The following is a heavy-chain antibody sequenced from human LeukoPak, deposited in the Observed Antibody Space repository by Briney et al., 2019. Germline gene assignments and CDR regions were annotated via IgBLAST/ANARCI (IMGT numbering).Heavy chain of an antibody. Sequence: GASAKVSCKASGGTFSSYAISWVRQAPGQGLEWMGRIIPILGIANYAQKFQGRVTITADKSTSTAYMELSSLRSEDTAVYYCAANYGSGSYSSGYYYYGMDVWGQGTTVTVSS. CDR2: IIPILGIA. J-gene: IGHJ6*02. CDR3: AANYGSGSYSSGYYYYGMDV. D-gene: IGHD3-10*01. CDR1: GGTFSSYA. V-gene: IGHV1-69*04.